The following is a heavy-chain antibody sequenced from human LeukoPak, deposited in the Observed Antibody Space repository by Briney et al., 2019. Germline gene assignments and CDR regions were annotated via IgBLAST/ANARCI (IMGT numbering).Heavy chain of an antibody. CDR1: GYTFTSYA. V-gene: IGHV1-3*01. D-gene: IGHD3-10*01. Sequence: ASVKVSCKASGYTFTSYAMHWVRQAPGQRLEWMGWINAGNGNTKYSQKFQGRVTITRDTSASTAYMELSSLRSEDTAVYYCAREWHYYGSGDFDYWGQGTLVTVPS. J-gene: IGHJ4*02. CDR3: AREWHYYGSGDFDY. CDR2: INAGNGNT.